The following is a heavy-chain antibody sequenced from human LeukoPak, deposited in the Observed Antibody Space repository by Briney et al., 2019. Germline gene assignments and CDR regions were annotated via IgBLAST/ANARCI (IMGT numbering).Heavy chain of an antibody. CDR2: ISGGGTRT. V-gene: IGHV3-23*01. CDR1: GFSFSSYA. D-gene: IGHD3-16*01. CDR3: AKWPEGAVDYFDY. Sequence: PGGSLRLSCAASGFSFSSYAMTWARQAPVKGLEWVSAISGGGTRTYYADSVKGRFTISRDNSKNTLYLEMSSLRVEDTAIYYCAKWPEGAVDYFDYWGQGTLVTVSS. J-gene: IGHJ4*02.